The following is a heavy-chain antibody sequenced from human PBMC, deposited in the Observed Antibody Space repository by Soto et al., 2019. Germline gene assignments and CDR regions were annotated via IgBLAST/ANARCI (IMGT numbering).Heavy chain of an antibody. V-gene: IGHV1-46*01. D-gene: IGHD2-2*01. CDR1: GYTFSSYY. CDR3: ARGPAGLKNWFDP. Sequence: ASVKVSCKASGYTFSSYYMNWVRQAPGQGLEWMGIINPSDDSTTYAQRFQGRVTMTRDTSTSTVYMELSSLRSEDTAVYYCARGPAGLKNWFDPWGQGTLVTVSS. J-gene: IGHJ5*02. CDR2: INPSDDST.